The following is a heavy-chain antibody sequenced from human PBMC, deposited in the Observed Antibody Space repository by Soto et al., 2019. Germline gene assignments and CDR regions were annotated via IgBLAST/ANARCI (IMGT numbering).Heavy chain of an antibody. V-gene: IGHV3-23*01. CDR2: ISGSGGST. CDR1: GFTFSSYA. J-gene: IGHJ6*02. Sequence: PGGSLRLSCAASGFTFSSYAMSWVRQAPGKGLEWVSAISGSGGSTYYADSVKGRFTISRDNSKNTLYLQMNSLRAEDTAVYYCAKSVLLWFGEKYSHWVSYYYYGMDVWGQGTTVTVSS. CDR3: AKSVLLWFGEKYSHWVSYYYYGMDV. D-gene: IGHD3-10*01.